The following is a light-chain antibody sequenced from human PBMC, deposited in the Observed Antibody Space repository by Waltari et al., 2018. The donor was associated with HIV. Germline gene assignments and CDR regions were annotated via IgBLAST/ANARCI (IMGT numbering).Light chain of an antibody. Sequence: QSALTQPHSASGSRGQSLTIPCPGTSSDVGGYNYVSLYQQHPGKAPKIMIYEFRKRASGVPDRFAASKSGNTASLTVSGLQAEDEADYYCGSYAGSNNLVFGGGTKLTVL. CDR1: SSDVGGYNY. J-gene: IGLJ2*01. CDR3: GSYAGSNNLV. V-gene: IGLV2-8*01. CDR2: EFR.